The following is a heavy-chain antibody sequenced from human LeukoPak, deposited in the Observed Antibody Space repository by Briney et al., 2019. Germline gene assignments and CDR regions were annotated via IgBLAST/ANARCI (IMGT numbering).Heavy chain of an antibody. CDR2: ISGSDGSS. V-gene: IGHV3-23*01. J-gene: IGHJ4*02. CDR3: AKSLGVGGYTRYKGFDQ. D-gene: IGHD3-16*02. Sequence: GGSLRLSCAASGFTFNSFAMNWVRQAPGKGLEWVSSISGSDGSSHYADLVKGRFTISRDNSKNTLHLQMNSLRAEDTAVYYCAKSLGVGGYTRYKGFDQWGQGTLVTVSS. CDR1: GFTFNSFA.